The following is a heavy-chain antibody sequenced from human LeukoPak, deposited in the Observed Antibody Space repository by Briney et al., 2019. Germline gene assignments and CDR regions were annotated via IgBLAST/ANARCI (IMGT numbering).Heavy chain of an antibody. Sequence: PGGYLRLSCVASGFSLSGYWMSWVRQAPGKGLEWVANIKYDGSGKDYVDSVKGRFTISRDNARNSLFLQMNSLRVEDTAVYYCARDIAPAGLFYDYWGQGTLVTVSS. D-gene: IGHD6-13*01. CDR2: IKYDGSGK. CDR3: ARDIAPAGLFYDY. J-gene: IGHJ4*02. V-gene: IGHV3-7*01. CDR1: GFSLSGYW.